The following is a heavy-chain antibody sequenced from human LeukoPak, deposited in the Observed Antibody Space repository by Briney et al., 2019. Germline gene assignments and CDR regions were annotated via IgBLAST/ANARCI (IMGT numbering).Heavy chain of an antibody. J-gene: IGHJ3*02. V-gene: IGHV1-69*04. Sequence: GASVTVSFKASGGTFSSYAISWVRQAPGQGLEWMGRIIPILCIANYAQKFQGRVTITPDKSTSTAYMELSSLRSEHTAVYYCARPRRGYGDDAFDIWGHGTMVTVSS. D-gene: IGHD6-13*01. CDR1: GGTFSSYA. CDR2: IIPILCIA. CDR3: ARPRRGYGDDAFDI.